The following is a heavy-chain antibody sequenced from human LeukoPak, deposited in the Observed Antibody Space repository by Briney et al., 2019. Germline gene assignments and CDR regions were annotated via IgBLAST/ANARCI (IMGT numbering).Heavy chain of an antibody. D-gene: IGHD3-10*01. J-gene: IGHJ5*02. CDR2: INPTGSRT. Sequence: ASVKVSCKASGYTFINNWMHWVRQAPGQGLEWVGLINPTGSRTLYAQKFQGRVTMTRDMSTSTDYMELSSLGSEDTAIYYCARDNSVGGIAWWFDPWGQGTLVTVSS. V-gene: IGHV1-46*01. CDR3: ARDNSVGGIAWWFDP. CDR1: GYTFINNW.